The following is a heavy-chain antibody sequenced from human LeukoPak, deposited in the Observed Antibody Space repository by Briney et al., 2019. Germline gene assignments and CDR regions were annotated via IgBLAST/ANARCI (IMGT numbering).Heavy chain of an antibody. CDR2: IYYSGST. Sequence: SETLSLTCTVSGGSISSSSYYWGWIRQPPGKGLEWIGSIYYSGSTYYNPSLKSRVTISVDTSKNQFSLKLSSVTAADTAVYYCARLGRIVANPGKYDYWGQGTLVTVSS. CDR1: GGSISSSSYY. D-gene: IGHD5-12*01. CDR3: ARLGRIVANPGKYDY. J-gene: IGHJ4*02. V-gene: IGHV4-39*01.